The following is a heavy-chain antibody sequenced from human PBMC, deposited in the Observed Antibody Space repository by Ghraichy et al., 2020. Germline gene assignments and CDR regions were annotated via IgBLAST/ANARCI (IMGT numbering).Heavy chain of an antibody. CDR2: IGTAGDT. D-gene: IGHD2-15*01. CDR3: ARGHCSGGSCRTDYYYYYGMDV. J-gene: IGHJ6*02. V-gene: IGHV3-13*01. CDR1: GFTFSSYD. Sequence: SCAASGFTFSSYDMHWVRQATGKGLEWVSAIGTAGDTYYPGSVKGRFTISRENAKNSLYLQMNSLRAGDTAVYYCARGHCSGGSCRTDYYYYYGMDVWGQGTTVTVSS.